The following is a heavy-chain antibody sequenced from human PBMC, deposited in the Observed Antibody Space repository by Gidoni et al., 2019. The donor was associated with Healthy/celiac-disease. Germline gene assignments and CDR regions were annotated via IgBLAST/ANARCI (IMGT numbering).Heavy chain of an antibody. V-gene: IGHV3-30*18. CDR3: AKDGGEVDTAMVTDY. Sequence: QVQLVESGGGVVQSGRSLRLSCAASGFTFSSYGMHWVRQAPGKGLEWVAVISYDGSNKYYADSVKGRFTISRDNSKNTLYLQMNSLRAEDTAVYYCAKDGGEVDTAMVTDYWGQGTLVTVSS. D-gene: IGHD5-18*01. CDR1: GFTFSSYG. J-gene: IGHJ4*02. CDR2: ISYDGSNK.